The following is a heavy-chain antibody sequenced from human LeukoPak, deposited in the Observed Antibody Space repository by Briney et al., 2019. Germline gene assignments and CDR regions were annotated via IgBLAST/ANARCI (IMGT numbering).Heavy chain of an antibody. CDR1: GFIFSRYA. D-gene: IGHD1-26*01. Sequence: GGSQRLSCAASGFIFSRYAMSWVRQAPGKGLEWVSAISGGGDGTYYADSVKGRFSISRDNSKNTLYLQMYSLRAEDTAVYYCAKEDGIVGAKELDYWGQGTLVIVSS. J-gene: IGHJ4*02. CDR2: ISGGGDGT. V-gene: IGHV3-23*01. CDR3: AKEDGIVGAKELDY.